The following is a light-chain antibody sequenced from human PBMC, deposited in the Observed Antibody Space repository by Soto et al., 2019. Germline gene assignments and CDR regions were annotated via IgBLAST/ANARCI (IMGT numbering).Light chain of an antibody. V-gene: IGKV1-5*01. CDR3: QQYHSYASWT. Sequence: DIQMTQSPSTLSSSVGDRVTITCRASQSISGWLAGYQQKPRKPPRLLIDDASSWDTGVPSRFSGSGSGTEFTLTISSLKTDDVATYYCQQYHSYASWTFGQGTKVEIK. J-gene: IGKJ1*01. CDR1: QSISGW. CDR2: DAS.